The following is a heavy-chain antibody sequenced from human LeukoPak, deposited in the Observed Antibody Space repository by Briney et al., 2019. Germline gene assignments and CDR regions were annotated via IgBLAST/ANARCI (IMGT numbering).Heavy chain of an antibody. D-gene: IGHD3-10*01. V-gene: IGHV3-30-3*01. CDR3: ASSMVRGAIVY. Sequence: PGGSLRLSCAASGFTFSSYAMHWVRQAPGKGLEWVAVISYDGSNKYYADSVKGRFTISRDNSKNTLYLQMNSLRAEDTAVYYCASSMVRGAIVYWGQGTLVTVSS. CDR1: GFTFSSYA. CDR2: ISYDGSNK. J-gene: IGHJ4*02.